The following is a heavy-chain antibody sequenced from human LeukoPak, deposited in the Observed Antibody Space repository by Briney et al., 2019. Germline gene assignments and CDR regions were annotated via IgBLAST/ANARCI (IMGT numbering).Heavy chain of an antibody. V-gene: IGHV1-46*01. J-gene: IGHJ4*02. CDR2: INPSGGST. Sequence: ASVKVSCKASGYTFTSYYMHWVRQAPGQGLEWMGMINPSGGSTSYAQKFQGRVTMTRDTSTSTVYMELSSLRSEDTAVYYCARADYYDSSGYSLYYFDYWGQGTLVTVSS. CDR3: ARADYYDSSGYSLYYFDY. D-gene: IGHD3-22*01. CDR1: GYTFTSYY.